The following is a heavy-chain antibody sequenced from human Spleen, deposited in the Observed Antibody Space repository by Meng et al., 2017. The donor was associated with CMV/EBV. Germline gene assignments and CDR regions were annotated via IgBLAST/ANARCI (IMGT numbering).Heavy chain of an antibody. CDR1: GFTVSSNY. D-gene: IGHD6-19*01. J-gene: IGHJ6*02. Sequence: GESLKISCAASGFTVSSNYMSWVRQAPGKGLEWVSVIYSGGSTYYADSVKGRFTISRDNSKNTLYLQMNSLRAEDTAVYYCARGGSSGLYYYGMDVWGQGTTVTVSS. CDR3: ARGGSSGLYYYGMDV. CDR2: IYSGGST. V-gene: IGHV3-53*01.